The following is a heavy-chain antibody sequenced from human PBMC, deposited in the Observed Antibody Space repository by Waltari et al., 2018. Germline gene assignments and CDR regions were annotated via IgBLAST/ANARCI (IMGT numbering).Heavy chain of an antibody. J-gene: IGHJ4*02. CDR1: GFTFSSYW. V-gene: IGHV3-7*01. CDR3: ARGGTMVQGVIRY. D-gene: IGHD3-10*01. CDR2: KKQDGSEK. Sequence: EVQLVESGGGLVQPGGSLRLSCAASGFTFSSYWMSWVRQAPGKGLEWVANKKQDGSEKYYGDAVKGRFTISRDNAKNSLYLQINSLRAEDTAVYYCARGGTMVQGVIRYWGQGTLVTVSS.